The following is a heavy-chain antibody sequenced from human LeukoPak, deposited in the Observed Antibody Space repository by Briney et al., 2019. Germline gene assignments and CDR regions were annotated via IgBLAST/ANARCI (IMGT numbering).Heavy chain of an antibody. V-gene: IGHV4-4*02. CDR1: GGSISSSNW. CDR2: IYHSGST. D-gene: IGHD3-22*01. Sequence: SETLSLTCAVSGGSISSSNWWSWVRQPPGKGLEWIGEIYHSGSTNYNPSLKSRVTISVDTSKNQFSLKLSSVTAADTAVYYCASGYYDSSGYTDAFDIWGQGTMVTVSS. J-gene: IGHJ3*02. CDR3: ASGYYDSSGYTDAFDI.